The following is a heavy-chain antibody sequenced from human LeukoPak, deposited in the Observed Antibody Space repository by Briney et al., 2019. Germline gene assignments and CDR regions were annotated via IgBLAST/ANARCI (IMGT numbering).Heavy chain of an antibody. V-gene: IGHV1-2*06. CDR3: ARGYCSGGTCYLVENWFDP. CDR1: GYTFTGYH. CDR2: INPNSGGT. D-gene: IGHD2-15*01. Sequence: ASVKVSCKASGYTFTGYHMYWVRQAPGQGLEWMGRINPNSGGTDYAQNFQGRVTMTRDTSISTAYMELSRLRSDDTAVYYCARGYCSGGTCYLVENWFDPWGQGTLVTVSS. J-gene: IGHJ5*02.